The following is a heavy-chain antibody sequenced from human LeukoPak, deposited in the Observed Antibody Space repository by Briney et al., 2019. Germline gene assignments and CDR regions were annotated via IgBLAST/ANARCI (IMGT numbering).Heavy chain of an antibody. CDR2: IYYSGTT. Sequence: SETLSLTCTVSGDSISSYYWSWIRQPPGKGLEWIGYIYYSGTTNYNPSPKSRVTISLDASQNQFSLKLSSVTAADTAVYYCARQGYSSGFYYFDYWGQGTLVTVSS. CDR1: GDSISSYY. CDR3: ARQGYSSGFYYFDY. J-gene: IGHJ4*02. D-gene: IGHD6-19*01. V-gene: IGHV4-59*01.